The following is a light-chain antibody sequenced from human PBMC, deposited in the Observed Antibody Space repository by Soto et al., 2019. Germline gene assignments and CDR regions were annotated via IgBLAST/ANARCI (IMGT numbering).Light chain of an antibody. CDR1: SGHRSYA. Sequence: QSVLTQSPSASASLGASVKLTCTLSSGHRSYAIAWHQQQPEKGPRYLMKLNSDGSHSKGDGIPDRFSGSSSGAERYLTISSLQSEDEADYYCQTWGSGIRVVFGGGTKVTVL. CDR2: LNSDGSH. V-gene: IGLV4-69*01. CDR3: QTWGSGIRVV. J-gene: IGLJ2*01.